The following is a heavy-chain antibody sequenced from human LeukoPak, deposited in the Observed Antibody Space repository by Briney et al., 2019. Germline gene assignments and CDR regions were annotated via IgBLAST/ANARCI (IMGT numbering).Heavy chain of an antibody. CDR1: GFTFSTYS. CDR2: ISGSSNII. D-gene: IGHD6-13*01. V-gene: IGHV3-48*01. CDR3: AKGPNRIAAAGNGGYFDY. Sequence: SGGSLRLSCAGSGFTFSTYSMNWVRQAPGKGLEWLSYISGSSNIIHYADSVKGRFTISRDNSKNTLYLQMNSLRAEDTAVYYCAKGPNRIAAAGNGGYFDYWGQGTLVTVSS. J-gene: IGHJ4*02.